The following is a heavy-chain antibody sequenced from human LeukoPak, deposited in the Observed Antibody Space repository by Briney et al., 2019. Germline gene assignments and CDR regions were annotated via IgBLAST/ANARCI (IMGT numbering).Heavy chain of an antibody. CDR1: GFTFRNYG. D-gene: IGHD1-26*01. J-gene: IGHJ5*02. V-gene: IGHV3-33*01. CDR3: ARDVTLREEEANWFDP. CDR2: ISHDDTYA. Sequence: GGSLRLSCAASGFTFRNYGMHWVRQAPGKGLEWVAVISHDDTYAKSADSVMGRFTISRDNSRNTLYLQMNSLKAEDTAVYYCARDVTLREEEANWFDPWGQGTLVTVSS.